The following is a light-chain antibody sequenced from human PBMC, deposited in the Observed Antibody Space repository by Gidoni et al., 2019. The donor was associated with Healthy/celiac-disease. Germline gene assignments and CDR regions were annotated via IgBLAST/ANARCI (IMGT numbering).Light chain of an antibody. CDR1: VLAKKY. V-gene: IGLV3-27*01. CDR2: KDS. CDR3: YSAADNNLWV. J-gene: IGLJ3*02. Sequence: SYELTPPSSVSVSPGQTARITCSGDVLAKKYARWFQQKPGQAPVLVIYKDSERPSGIPERFSGSSSGTTVTLTISGAQVEDEADYYCYSAADNNLWVFGGGTKLTVL.